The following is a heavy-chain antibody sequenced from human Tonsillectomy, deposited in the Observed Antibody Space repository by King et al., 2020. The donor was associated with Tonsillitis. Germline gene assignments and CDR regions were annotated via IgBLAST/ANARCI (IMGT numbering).Heavy chain of an antibody. CDR3: ARERGYSSTSWAFDI. CDR1: GYTFTNYG. Sequence: QLVQSGPKVKKAGASVKVSCKASGYTFTNYGITWVRQAPGQGLEWRGWISGYSGNTNYAQKRQGRVTVTTETFTSTAYMELRSLRSDDTAVYYCARERGYSSTSWAFDIWGQGTMLIVSS. J-gene: IGHJ3*02. CDR2: ISGYSGNT. V-gene: IGHV1-18*01. D-gene: IGHD6-13*01.